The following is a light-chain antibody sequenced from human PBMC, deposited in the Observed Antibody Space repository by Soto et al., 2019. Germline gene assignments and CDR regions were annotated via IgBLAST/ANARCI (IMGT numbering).Light chain of an antibody. J-gene: IGLJ7*01. CDR1: GSDVGVYNY. CDR2: EVD. V-gene: IGLV2-8*01. CDR3: SSYAGRNYAV. Sequence: QSALTQPPSASGSPGQSVSISCTGTGSDVGVYNYVSWYQQRPDKAPKLIIYEVDKRPSGVPDRFSGSKSGNSAYLTVSGLQTEDEADYYCSSYAGRNYAVFGRGTQLTVL.